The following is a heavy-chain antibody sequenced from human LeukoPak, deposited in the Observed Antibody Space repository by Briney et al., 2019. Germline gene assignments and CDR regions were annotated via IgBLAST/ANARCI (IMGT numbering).Heavy chain of an antibody. J-gene: IGHJ5*02. Sequence: GGSLRLSCAASGFTFSSYSMNWVRQAPGKGLEWVSSISSSSSYIYYADSVKGRFTISRGNAKNSLCLQMNSLRAEDTAVYYCARTGPFNWFDPWGQGTLVTVSS. V-gene: IGHV3-21*01. CDR1: GFTFSSYS. CDR3: ARTGPFNWFDP. CDR2: ISSSSSYI.